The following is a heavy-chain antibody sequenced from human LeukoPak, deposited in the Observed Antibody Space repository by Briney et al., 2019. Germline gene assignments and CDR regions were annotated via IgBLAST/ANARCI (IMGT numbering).Heavy chain of an antibody. Sequence: GWSLRLSCAASGFTFSNHYMDWVRQAPGKGLDWVGRIRNKANSYATEYAAAVKGRFTIARDDSKISLYLQMKSLKTEDTAVYYCTGVVVSGIPSVYIDYWGQGTLVTVSS. CDR1: GFTFSNHY. CDR3: TGVVVSGIPSVYIDY. D-gene: IGHD2-21*01. CDR2: IRNKANSYAT. V-gene: IGHV3-72*01. J-gene: IGHJ4*02.